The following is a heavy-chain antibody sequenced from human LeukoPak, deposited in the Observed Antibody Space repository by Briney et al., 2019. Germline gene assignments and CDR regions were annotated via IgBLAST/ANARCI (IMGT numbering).Heavy chain of an antibody. J-gene: IGHJ4*02. Sequence: PGGSLRLSCTASGFTFSSYWMRWVRHGPGKGLVWVSRINSDGSSTTYADSVKGRFTISRDNAKNTLYLQMNNLRAEDTAVYYYASGTILSGNGPLDYWGQGTLVTVSS. CDR3: ASGTILSGNGPLDY. CDR1: GFTFSSYW. V-gene: IGHV3-74*03. CDR2: INSDGSST. D-gene: IGHD1-7*01.